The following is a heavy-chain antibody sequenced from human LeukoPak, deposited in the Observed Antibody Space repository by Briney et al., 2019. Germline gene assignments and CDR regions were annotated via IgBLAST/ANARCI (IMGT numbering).Heavy chain of an antibody. D-gene: IGHD2-21*02. CDR3: ASGPPRVGHCEYFDY. V-gene: IGHV3-66*02. CDR2: IYSDGRT. CDR1: GLTVSTNY. Sequence: PGGSLRLSCAASGLTVSTNYMAWVRQAPGKGLEWVSVIYSDGRTKYADSVEGRVTISRDNPTNTVYLQMNSLRPDDTAVFYCASGPPRVGHCEYFDYWGQGTLVTVSS. J-gene: IGHJ4*02.